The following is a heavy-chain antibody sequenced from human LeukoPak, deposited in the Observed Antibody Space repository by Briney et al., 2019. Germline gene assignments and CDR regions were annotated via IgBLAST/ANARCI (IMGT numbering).Heavy chain of an antibody. J-gene: IGHJ4*02. V-gene: IGHV1-2*02. CDR1: GYTFTGYY. CDR2: INPNSGGT. D-gene: IGHD6-13*01. Sequence: GAPVKVSCKASGYTFTGYYMHWVRQAPGQGLEWMGWINPNSGGTNYAQKFQGRVTMTRDTSISTAYMEPSRLRSDDTAVYYCAREKEIAAHDYWGQGTLVTVSS. CDR3: AREKEIAAHDY.